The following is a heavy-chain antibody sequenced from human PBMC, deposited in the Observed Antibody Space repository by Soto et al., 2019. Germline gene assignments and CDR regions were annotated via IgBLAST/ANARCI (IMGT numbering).Heavy chain of an antibody. CDR3: AGDDDRGLKY. CDR2: IKGDATAT. J-gene: IGHJ4*02. CDR1: GFTFSNYW. V-gene: IGHV3-74*01. Sequence: GGSLRLSCAASGFTFSNYWMHWIRQSPGKGLVWVSHIKGDATATNYADSVKGRFTISRDNARNTLYLQMNSLRVEDTAVYYCAGDDDRGLKYWGRGTLVTVSS.